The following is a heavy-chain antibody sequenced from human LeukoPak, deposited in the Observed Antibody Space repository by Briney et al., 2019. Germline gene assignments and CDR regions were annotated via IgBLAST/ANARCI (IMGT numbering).Heavy chain of an antibody. J-gene: IGHJ4*02. CDR2: ISYGGST. CDR3: ASYYRHWSAYFHPFHY. D-gene: IGHD3-3*01. V-gene: IGHV4-39*01. CDR1: GGSIGSSGYY. Sequence: SETRSLTCTVSGGSIGSSGYYWGWTRQPPGKGLEWIGSISYGGSTSYNPSLKSRLTISVDTSKSQFSLKLTSVTAADTAVYYCASYYRHWSAYFHPFHYWGQGTLVTVSS.